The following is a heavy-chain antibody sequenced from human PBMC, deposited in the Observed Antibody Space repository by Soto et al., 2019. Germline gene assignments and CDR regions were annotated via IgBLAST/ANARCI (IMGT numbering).Heavy chain of an antibody. CDR2: ISLYSDGT. CDR3: ARVVPGAEAWFGP. CDR1: GYTFSNYG. J-gene: IGHJ5*02. V-gene: IGHV1-18*01. Sequence: QVQLVQSGGEVKRPGASVKVSCKTSGYTFSNYGITWVRQAPGQPLEWLGWISLYSDGTNYAQKFQGRVSMTKATSTTTAYMELRSLRSDDTAVYYCARVVPGAEAWFGPWGQGTLVTVSS. D-gene: IGHD2-2*01.